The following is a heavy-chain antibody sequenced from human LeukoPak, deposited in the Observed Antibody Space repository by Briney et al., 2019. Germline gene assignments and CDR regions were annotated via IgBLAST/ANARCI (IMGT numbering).Heavy chain of an antibody. CDR3: ARLRRDGNDWYADDY. Sequence: SETLSLTCSVSGGSISTYYWSWIRQPAGQGLEWIGRISPSGDPNYNPSLKSRVAMSVDTSKNQFSLTLTSLTAADTAIYYCARLRRDGNDWYADDYWGQGTLVTVSS. CDR1: GGSISTYY. D-gene: IGHD6-19*01. V-gene: IGHV4-4*07. J-gene: IGHJ4*02. CDR2: ISPSGDP.